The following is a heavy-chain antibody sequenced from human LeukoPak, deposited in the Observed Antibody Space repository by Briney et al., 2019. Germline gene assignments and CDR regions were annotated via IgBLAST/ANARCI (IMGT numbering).Heavy chain of an antibody. Sequence: GASVKVSCKASGYTFTGYYMHWVRQAPGQGLEWMGWINPNSGGTNYAQKFQGRVTMTRDTSISTAYMELSRLRSDDTAVYYCARVGYYGSGRRFDPWGQGTLVTVSS. CDR2: INPNSGGT. V-gene: IGHV1-2*02. J-gene: IGHJ5*02. D-gene: IGHD3-10*01. CDR1: GYTFTGYY. CDR3: ARVGYYGSGRRFDP.